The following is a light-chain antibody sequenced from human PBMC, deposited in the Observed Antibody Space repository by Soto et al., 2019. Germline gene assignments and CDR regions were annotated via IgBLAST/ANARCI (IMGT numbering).Light chain of an antibody. CDR3: QQYLDWPLT. CDR2: DIS. CDR1: QSVTTN. J-gene: IGKJ4*01. V-gene: IGKV3-15*01. Sequence: EIVMTQSPGTLSVSPGGRVTLSCRASQSVTTNLAWYQQKPGQTPRLLIYDISARASGIPGRFSGSGSGTDFTLTISSLQSEDYAVYYCQQYLDWPLTFGGGTKVEI.